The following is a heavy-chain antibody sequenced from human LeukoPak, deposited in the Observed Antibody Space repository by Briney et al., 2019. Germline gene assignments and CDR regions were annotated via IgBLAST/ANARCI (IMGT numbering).Heavy chain of an antibody. Sequence: ASVKVSCKASGGTFSSYAISWVRQAPGQGREWMGGIIPIFGTANYAQKFQGRVTITTDESTSTAYMERSSLRSEDTAVYYCATDRHYYDSSGYSVHWGQGTLVTVSS. CDR1: GGTFSSYA. J-gene: IGHJ4*02. CDR2: IIPIFGTA. D-gene: IGHD3-22*01. V-gene: IGHV1-69*05. CDR3: ATDRHYYDSSGYSVH.